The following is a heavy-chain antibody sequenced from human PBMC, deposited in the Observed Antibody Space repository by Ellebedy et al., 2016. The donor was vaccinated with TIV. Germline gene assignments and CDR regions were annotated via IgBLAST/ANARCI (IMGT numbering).Heavy chain of an antibody. CDR1: GGSFSGYY. Sequence: MPSETLSLTCAVYGGSFSGYYWSWIRQPPGKGLEWIGEINHSGSTNYNPSLKSRVTISVDTSKNQFSLKLSSVTAADTAVYYCARRAKKQWLVRGGHLDYWGQGTLVTVSS. CDR2: INHSGST. D-gene: IGHD6-19*01. CDR3: ARRAKKQWLVRGGHLDY. V-gene: IGHV4-34*01. J-gene: IGHJ4*02.